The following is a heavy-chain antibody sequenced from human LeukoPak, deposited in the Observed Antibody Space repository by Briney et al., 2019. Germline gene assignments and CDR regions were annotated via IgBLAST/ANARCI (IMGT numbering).Heavy chain of an antibody. V-gene: IGHV3-74*01. CDR1: GFTFSSYW. D-gene: IGHD3-22*01. Sequence: GGSLRLSCAASGFTFSSYWMHWVRQAPGKGLVWVSRINSDGSSTSYADSVKGRFTISRENAKNTLYLQMNSLRAEDTAVYYCARGFYDSSGYYRELDYWGQGTLVTVSS. CDR3: ARGFYDSSGYYRELDY. CDR2: INSDGSST. J-gene: IGHJ4*02.